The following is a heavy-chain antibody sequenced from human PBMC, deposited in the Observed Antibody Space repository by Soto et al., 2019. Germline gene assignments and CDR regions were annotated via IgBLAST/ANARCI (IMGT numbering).Heavy chain of an antibody. CDR1: GFTVSDHY. D-gene: IGHD2-15*01. CDR2: ISDSGGTT. J-gene: IGHJ3*02. Sequence: GASLRLSCAASGFTVSDHYMDWVRQAPGKGLEWVSSISDSGGTTYHADSVKGRFAMSRDTSENTLYLQMNSLGAEDTAAYYCAPHVSCSGGSCQYDAFAIRGQGTMVTV. CDR3: APHVSCSGGSCQYDAFAI. V-gene: IGHV3-23*01.